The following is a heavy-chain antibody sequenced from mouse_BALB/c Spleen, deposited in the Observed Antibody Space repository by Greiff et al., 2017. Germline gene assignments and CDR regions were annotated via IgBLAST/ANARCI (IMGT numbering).Heavy chain of an antibody. V-gene: IGHV1-5*01. CDR2: IYPGNSDT. CDR3: TREVDYGNSYWYFDV. Sequence: DVQLQESGTVLARPGASVKMSCKASGYTFTSYWMHWVKQRPGQGLEWIGAIYPGNSDTSYNQKFKGKAKLTAVTSTSTAYMELSSLTNEDSAVYYWTREVDYGNSYWYFDVWGAGTTVTVSS. CDR1: GYTFTSYW. D-gene: IGHD2-1*01. J-gene: IGHJ1*01.